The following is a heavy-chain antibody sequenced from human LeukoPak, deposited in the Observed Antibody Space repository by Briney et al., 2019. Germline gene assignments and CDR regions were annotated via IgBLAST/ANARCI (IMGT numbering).Heavy chain of an antibody. J-gene: IGHJ4*02. CDR2: IYSGGST. Sequence: GGPLRLSCAASGFTVSSNYMNWVRQAPGRGLEWVSVIYSGGSTYYGDSVKGRFTISRDNSKNTLYLQMNSLRAEDTAVYYCASSRYCSGGSCYFDYWGQGTLVTVSS. CDR1: GFTVSSNY. D-gene: IGHD2-15*01. V-gene: IGHV3-53*01. CDR3: ASSRYCSGGSCYFDY.